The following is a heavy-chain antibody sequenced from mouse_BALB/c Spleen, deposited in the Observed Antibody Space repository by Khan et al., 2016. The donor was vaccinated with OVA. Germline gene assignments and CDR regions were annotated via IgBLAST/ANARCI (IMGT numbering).Heavy chain of an antibody. V-gene: IGHV5-6*01. D-gene: IGHD1-1*01. CDR1: GFTFSTYG. CDR3: ARLAYYYDSEGFAY. Sequence: EVELVESGGDLVKPGGSLKLSCAASGFTFSTYGMSWVRQTADRRLEWVATVSTGGSYTYYPDSVKGRFTISRDNAKNTLYLQLNSLKSADTAMFYCARLAYYYDSEGFAYWGQGTLVTVSA. CDR2: VSTGGSYT. J-gene: IGHJ3*01.